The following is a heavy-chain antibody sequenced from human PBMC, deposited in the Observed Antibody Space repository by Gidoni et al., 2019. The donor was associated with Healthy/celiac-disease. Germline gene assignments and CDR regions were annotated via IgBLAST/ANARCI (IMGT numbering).Heavy chain of an antibody. V-gene: IGHV4-61*02. Sequence: QVQLQESGPGLVKPSQTLSLTCTVSGGSISSGSYYWSWIRQPAGKGLEWIGRIYTSGSTNYNPSLKSRVTISVVTSKNQFSLKLSSVTAADTAVYYCASEGGDSSGFNSLFDYWGQGTLVTVSS. J-gene: IGHJ4*02. CDR1: GGSISSGSYY. CDR3: ASEGGDSSGFNSLFDY. D-gene: IGHD3-22*01. CDR2: IYTSGST.